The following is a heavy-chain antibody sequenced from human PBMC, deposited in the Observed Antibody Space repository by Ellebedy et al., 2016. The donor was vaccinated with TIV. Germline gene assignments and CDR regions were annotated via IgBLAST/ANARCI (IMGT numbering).Heavy chain of an antibody. CDR2: IRSHTYGGTT. CDR3: ARDSSGWSRDY. J-gene: IGHJ4*02. D-gene: IGHD6-19*01. CDR1: GFTVSSSY. V-gene: IGHV3-49*04. Sequence: GESLKISCAASGFTVSSSYMTWVRQAPGKGLEWVGLIRSHTYGGTTEYAASVKGRFIISRDESKSTANLDLNSLKTEDTAVYYCARDSSGWSRDYWGQGTLVTVSS.